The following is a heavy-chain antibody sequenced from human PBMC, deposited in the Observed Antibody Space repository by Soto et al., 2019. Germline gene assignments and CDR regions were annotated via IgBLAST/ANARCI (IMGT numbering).Heavy chain of an antibody. J-gene: IGHJ4*02. CDR3: ARYYCPNGLCYFFDS. D-gene: IGHD2-8*01. Sequence: QVQLQESGPRLVKPSEALSLTCSASGDTITTYYWSWIRQPPGKGLEWIGYIHHTGRTDSNPSLKSRVTISVDKSKNQFSLSLYSVTAADTAVYYCARYYCPNGLCYFFDSWGQGTLVTVSS. CDR2: IHHTGRT. V-gene: IGHV4-59*08. CDR1: GDTITTYY.